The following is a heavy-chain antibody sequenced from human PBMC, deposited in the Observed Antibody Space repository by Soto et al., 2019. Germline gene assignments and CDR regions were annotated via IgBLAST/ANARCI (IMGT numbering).Heavy chain of an antibody. Sequence: PGGSLRLSCAASGFTFSDYYMSWIRQAPGKGLEWVSYISSSGSTIYYADSVKGRFTISRDNAKNSLYLQMNSLRAEDTAVYYCARDGSLYFDWLTYYYYYMDVWGQGTQVTVSS. CDR3: ARDGSLYFDWLTYYYYYMDV. V-gene: IGHV3-11*01. CDR1: GFTFSDYY. J-gene: IGHJ6*03. D-gene: IGHD3-9*01. CDR2: ISSSGSTI.